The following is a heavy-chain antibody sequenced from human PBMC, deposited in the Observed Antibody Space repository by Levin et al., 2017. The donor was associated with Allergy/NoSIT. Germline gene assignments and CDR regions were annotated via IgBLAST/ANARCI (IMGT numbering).Heavy chain of an antibody. J-gene: IGHJ5*02. Sequence: PSETLSLTCTVSGGSISSYYWSWIRQPPGKGLEWIGYIYYSGSTNYNPSLKSRVTISVDTSKNQFSLKLSSVTAADTAVYYCACSGSYLENWFDPWGQGTLVTVSS. CDR2: IYYSGST. CDR3: ACSGSYLENWFDP. CDR1: GGSISSYY. D-gene: IGHD1-26*01. V-gene: IGHV4-59*01.